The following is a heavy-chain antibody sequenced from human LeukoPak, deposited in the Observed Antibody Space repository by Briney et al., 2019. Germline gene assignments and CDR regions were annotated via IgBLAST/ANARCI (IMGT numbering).Heavy chain of an antibody. Sequence: GASVKVPCKASGYTFSLYYLHWVRQAPGRGPEWMGMINPGDGSTTYRQKFQGRVTLTRDMSTTTVFMELSGLRFEDTAAYYCARDAGSSWHNWGQGTLVTVSS. J-gene: IGHJ4*02. CDR2: INPGDGST. V-gene: IGHV1-46*01. CDR1: GYTFSLYY. CDR3: ARDAGSSWHN. D-gene: IGHD6-13*01.